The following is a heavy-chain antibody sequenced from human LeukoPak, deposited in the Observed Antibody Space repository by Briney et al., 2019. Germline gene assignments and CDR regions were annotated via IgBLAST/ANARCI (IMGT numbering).Heavy chain of an antibody. V-gene: IGHV4-39*01. CDR2: IHYSGST. Sequence: SETLSLTCTVSGGSISSSSYYWGWIRQPPGKGLEWIGSIHYSGSTYYNPSLKSRVTISVDTSKNQFSLKLSSVNAADTAGYSCARRGDYSSGWPFDYWGQGTLVTVSS. D-gene: IGHD6-19*01. J-gene: IGHJ4*02. CDR3: ARRGDYSSGWPFDY. CDR1: GGSISSSSYY.